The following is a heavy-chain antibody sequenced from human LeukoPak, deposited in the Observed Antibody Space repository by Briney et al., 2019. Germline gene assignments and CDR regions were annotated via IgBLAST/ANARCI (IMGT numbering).Heavy chain of an antibody. V-gene: IGHV1-18*01. CDR1: GYTFNSYG. CDR2: ISAHNGNT. CDR3: ARVGRDYMDV. J-gene: IGHJ6*03. Sequence: GASVKVSCKASGYTFNSYGISWVRQAPGQGLEWMGWISAHNGNTNYEEKVQGRVTMTTDTSTSTAYMELRSLRSDDTAVYYCARVGRDYMDVWGKGTTVTVSS.